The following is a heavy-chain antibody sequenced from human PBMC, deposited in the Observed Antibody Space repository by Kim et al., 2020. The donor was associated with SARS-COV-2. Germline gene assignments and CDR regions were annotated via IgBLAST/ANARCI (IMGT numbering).Heavy chain of an antibody. D-gene: IGHD6-19*01. CDR1: GYTFTSYG. CDR2: ISAYNGNT. Sequence: ASVKVSCKASGYTFTSYGISWVRQAPGQGLEWMGWISAYNGNTNDAQKLQGRVTMTTDTSTSTAYMELRSLRSDDTAVYYCASDHWVAGTGDYWGQGTLVTVSS. V-gene: IGHV1-18*01. J-gene: IGHJ4*02. CDR3: ASDHWVAGTGDY.